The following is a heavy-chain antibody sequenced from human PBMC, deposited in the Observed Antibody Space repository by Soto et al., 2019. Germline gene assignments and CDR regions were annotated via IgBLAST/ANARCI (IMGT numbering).Heavy chain of an antibody. CDR1: GGSISSGGYS. D-gene: IGHD6-19*01. Sequence: SETLSLTCAVSGGSISSGGYSWSWIRQPPGKGLEWIGYIYHSGSTYYNPSLKSRVTISVDRSKNQFSLKLSSVTAADTAVYYCARLIAVGVYYFDYWGQGTLVTVS. V-gene: IGHV4-30-2*01. CDR3: ARLIAVGVYYFDY. J-gene: IGHJ4*02. CDR2: IYHSGST.